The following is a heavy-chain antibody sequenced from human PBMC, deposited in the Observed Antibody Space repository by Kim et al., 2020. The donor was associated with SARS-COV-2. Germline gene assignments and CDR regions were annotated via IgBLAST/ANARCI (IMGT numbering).Heavy chain of an antibody. Sequence: ASVKVSCTASGDSFSRFHISWLRQAPGQGLEWMGWIGAKNGNTRYAQKFEGRVTMTTDTSTSRVYMEMRSLRFDDTAVYYCARDYSGGWYRFDYWGQGTLVTVSS. V-gene: IGHV1-18*04. CDR3: ARDYSGGWYRFDY. CDR2: IGAKNGNT. CDR1: GDSFSRFH. J-gene: IGHJ4*02. D-gene: IGHD6-19*01.